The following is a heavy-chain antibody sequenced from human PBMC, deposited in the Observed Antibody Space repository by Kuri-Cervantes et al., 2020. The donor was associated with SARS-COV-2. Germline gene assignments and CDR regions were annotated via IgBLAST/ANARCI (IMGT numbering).Heavy chain of an antibody. Sequence: ASVKVSCKASGYTFTGYYMHWVRQAPGQGLEWMGWINPNSGGTNYAQKFQGRVTMTRDMSISTAYMELSRQRSDDTAVYYCARDWGGYCSGGSCYSILNWFDPWGQGTLVTVSS. J-gene: IGHJ5*02. CDR2: INPNSGGT. V-gene: IGHV1-2*02. CDR3: ARDWGGYCSGGSCYSILNWFDP. CDR1: GYTFTGYY. D-gene: IGHD2-15*01.